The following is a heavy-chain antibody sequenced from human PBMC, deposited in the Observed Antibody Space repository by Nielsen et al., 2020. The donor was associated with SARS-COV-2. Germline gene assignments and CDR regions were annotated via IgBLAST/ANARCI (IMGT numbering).Heavy chain of an antibody. CDR1: GFTFSSYW. CDR2: IKQDGSEK. J-gene: IGHJ3*02. D-gene: IGHD6-19*01. Sequence: GGSLRLSCAASGFTFSSYWMSWVRQAPGKGLEWVANIKQDGSEKYYVDSVKGRFTISRDNAKNSLYLQMNSLRAEDTAVYYCARCEHSSGWYWVGAFDIWGQGTMVTVSS. CDR3: ARCEHSSGWYWVGAFDI. V-gene: IGHV3-7*03.